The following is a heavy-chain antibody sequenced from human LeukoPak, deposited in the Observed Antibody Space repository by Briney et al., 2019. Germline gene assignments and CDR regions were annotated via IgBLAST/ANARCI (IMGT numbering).Heavy chain of an antibody. CDR3: ARPYCSGGSCYYDYWYFDL. V-gene: IGHV4-59*08. CDR1: GGSISTYY. CDR2: IFYSGTT. J-gene: IGHJ2*01. D-gene: IGHD2-15*01. Sequence: PTETLSLTCTVSGGSISTYYWSWIRQPPGKRLEWVGNIFYSGTTKYNPSLKSRVTISFDTSKNQFSLKLSSVTAADTAVYYCARPYCSGGSCYYDYWYFDLWGRGTLVTVSS.